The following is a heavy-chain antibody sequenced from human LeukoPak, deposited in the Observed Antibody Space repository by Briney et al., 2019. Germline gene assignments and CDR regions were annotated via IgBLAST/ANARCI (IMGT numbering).Heavy chain of an antibody. CDR3: ARGRRIRFYYDSSGYHVSTSDY. J-gene: IGHJ4*02. D-gene: IGHD3-22*01. CDR2: INHSGST. CDR1: GGSFSGYY. Sequence: SETLSLTCAVYGGSFSGYYWSWIRQPPGKELEWIGEINHSGSTNYNPSLKSRVTISVDTSKNQFSLKLSSVTAADTAVYYCARGRRIRFYYDSSGYHVSTSDYWGQGTLVTVSS. V-gene: IGHV4-34*01.